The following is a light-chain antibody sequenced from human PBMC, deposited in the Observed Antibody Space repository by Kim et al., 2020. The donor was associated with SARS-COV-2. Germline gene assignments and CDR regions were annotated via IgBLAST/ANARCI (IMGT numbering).Light chain of an antibody. V-gene: IGKV1-9*01. CDR1: QGISNH. CDR2: GAS. CDR3: LQVNVYPRT. J-gene: IGKJ1*01. Sequence: AFVGGRVTITCRASQGISNHLAWYQQNPGKAPKLLIYGASILQRGVPSRFSGSGSGTEFTLTISSLEPEDFATYYCLQVNVYPRTFGQGTKVDIK.